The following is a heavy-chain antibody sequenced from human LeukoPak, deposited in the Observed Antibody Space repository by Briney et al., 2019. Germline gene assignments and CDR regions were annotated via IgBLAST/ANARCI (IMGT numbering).Heavy chain of an antibody. Sequence: HGGSLRLSCAASGFTFSSYAMSWVGQAPGKGLEGVSAISGSGGSTYYADSVKGRFTISRDNSKNTLYLQMNSLRDEDTAVYYCAKGSSTSLHCDYWGQGTLVTVSS. CDR2: ISGSGGST. D-gene: IGHD2-2*01. J-gene: IGHJ4*02. CDR1: GFTFSSYA. V-gene: IGHV3-23*01. CDR3: AKGSSTSLHCDY.